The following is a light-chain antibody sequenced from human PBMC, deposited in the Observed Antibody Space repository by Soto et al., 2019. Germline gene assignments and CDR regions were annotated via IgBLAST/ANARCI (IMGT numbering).Light chain of an antibody. CDR3: QQYSTWPPLT. V-gene: IGKV3-15*01. Sequence: EVVLTQSPATLSVSPGERATLSCRASQSIYSNLAWYQQKPGQAPRLLISAASTRATGIPARFSGSGSGTAFPITISSLQSEDFAVYYCQQYSTWPPLTFGGGTKVEIK. CDR1: QSIYSN. J-gene: IGKJ4*01. CDR2: AAS.